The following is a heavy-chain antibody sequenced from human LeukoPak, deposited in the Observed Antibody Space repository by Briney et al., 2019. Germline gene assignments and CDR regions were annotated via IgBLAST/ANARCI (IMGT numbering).Heavy chain of an antibody. V-gene: IGHV4-59*01. CDR1: GGSISSYY. Sequence: PSETLSLTCTVSGGSISSYYWSWIRQPPGKGLEWIGYIYYSGSTNYNPSLKSRVTISVDTSRNQFSLKLSSVTAADTAVYYCARDGRYRRQVWFDPWGQGTLVTVSS. CDR2: IYYSGST. D-gene: IGHD1-26*01. J-gene: IGHJ5*02. CDR3: ARDGRYRRQVWFDP.